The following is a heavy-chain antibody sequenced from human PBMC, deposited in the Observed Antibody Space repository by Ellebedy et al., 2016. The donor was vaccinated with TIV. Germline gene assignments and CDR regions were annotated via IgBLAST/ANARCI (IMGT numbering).Heavy chain of an antibody. D-gene: IGHD6-19*01. V-gene: IGHV3-23*01. CDR3: ANGFEFGAWYDY. J-gene: IGHJ4*02. Sequence: PGGSLRLSCTASGFPFSNYAMSWVRQAPGKGLEWVSSISDSGDITYYAASVKGRFTISRDNSKKTLYLQMNSLRAEDTAVYYCANGFEFGAWYDYWGQGTLVTVSS. CDR1: GFPFSNYA. CDR2: ISDSGDIT.